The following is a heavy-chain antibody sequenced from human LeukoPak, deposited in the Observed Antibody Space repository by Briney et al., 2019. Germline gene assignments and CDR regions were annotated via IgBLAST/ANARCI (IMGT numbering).Heavy chain of an antibody. J-gene: IGHJ6*02. Sequence: GGSLRLSCVGSGFTFSNYWMTWVRQAPGKGLEWVANIKQDGSEKYYGDSVKGRFTTSRDNAKNSLYLQMNSLRVEDTAVYYCPRSPLYGMDVWGQGTTVTVAS. CDR3: PRSPLYGMDV. V-gene: IGHV3-7*01. CDR2: IKQDGSEK. CDR1: GFTFSNYW.